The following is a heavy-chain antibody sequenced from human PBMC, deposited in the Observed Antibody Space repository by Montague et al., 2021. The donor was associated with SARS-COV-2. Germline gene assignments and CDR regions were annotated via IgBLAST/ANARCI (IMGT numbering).Heavy chain of an antibody. CDR3: ARPGSVSGWFYFDD. CDR1: GESIDRDTYY. J-gene: IGHJ4*02. Sequence: SETLSLTCIVSGESIDRDTYYWGWIRQSPGKGLEWIGSLSSSGSTYYNPSLRSRVTISMDTSKNHFSLKVTSVTATDTAVYFWARPGSVSGWFYFDDWGQGTLVSVSS. D-gene: IGHD6-19*01. CDR2: LSSSGST. V-gene: IGHV4-39*02.